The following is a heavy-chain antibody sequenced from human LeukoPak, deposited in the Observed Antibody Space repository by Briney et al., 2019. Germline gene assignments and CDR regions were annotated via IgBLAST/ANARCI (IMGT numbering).Heavy chain of an antibody. CDR1: GYTFTSYY. D-gene: IGHD3-22*01. Sequence: ASVKVSCKASGYTFTSYYMHWVRQAPGQGLEWMGIVNPSGGSTSYAQKFQGRVTMTRDTSTSTVYMELSSLRSEDTAVYYCAREGDYYDTRYYFDYWGQGTLVTVSS. CDR2: VNPSGGST. V-gene: IGHV1-46*01. CDR3: AREGDYYDTRYYFDY. J-gene: IGHJ4*02.